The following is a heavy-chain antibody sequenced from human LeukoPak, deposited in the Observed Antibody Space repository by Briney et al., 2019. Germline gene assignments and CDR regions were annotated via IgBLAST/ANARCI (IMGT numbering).Heavy chain of an antibody. V-gene: IGHV3-7*03. Sequence: GGSLRLSCAASGFTFSSSWMSWVRQAPGKGLEWVANIKQDGSEKYYVDSVKGRFTISRDNAKNSLYLQMNSLRAEDTAVYYCARGLDYFDYWGQGTLVTVSS. D-gene: IGHD3-22*01. CDR3: ARGLDYFDY. J-gene: IGHJ4*02. CDR2: IKQDGSEK. CDR1: GFTFSSSW.